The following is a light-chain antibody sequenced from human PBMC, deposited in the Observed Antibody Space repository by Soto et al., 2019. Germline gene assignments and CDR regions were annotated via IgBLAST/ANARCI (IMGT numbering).Light chain of an antibody. CDR3: YSFTSSNTYV. CDR2: EVS. CDR1: SSDVGSYNR. V-gene: IGLV2-18*02. J-gene: IGLJ1*01. Sequence: QSALTQPPSVSGSPGQSVTISCTGTSSDVGSYNRVSWYQQPPGTAPKVIIYEVSNRPSGVPDRFPGSKSGNTASLTISGLQPEDEADYYCYSFTSSNTYVFGTGTKVTVL.